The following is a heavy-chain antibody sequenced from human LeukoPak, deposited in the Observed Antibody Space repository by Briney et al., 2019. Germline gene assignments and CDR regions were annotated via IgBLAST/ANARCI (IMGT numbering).Heavy chain of an antibody. CDR3: ARADSGSYYLATYYYYYMDV. D-gene: IGHD3-10*01. V-gene: IGHV1-8*01. CDR2: MNPNSGNT. Sequence: ASMKVSCKASGYTFTSYDINWVRQATGQGLEWMGWMNPNSGNTGYAQKFQGRVTMTRNTSISTAYMELSSLRSEDTAVYYCARADSGSYYLATYYYYYMDVWGKGTTVTISS. CDR1: GYTFTSYD. J-gene: IGHJ6*03.